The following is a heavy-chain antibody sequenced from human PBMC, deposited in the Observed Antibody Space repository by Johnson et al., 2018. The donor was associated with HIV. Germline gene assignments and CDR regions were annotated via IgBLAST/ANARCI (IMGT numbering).Heavy chain of an antibody. J-gene: IGHJ3*02. Sequence: VQLVESGGGLIQPGGSLRLSCAASGFTVSSNYMSWVRQAPGKGLEWVSVIYSGGSTYYADSVKGRFTISRDNAKNSLYLQMNSLRAEDTAVYYCARDNWNEADGAFDIWGQGTMVTVSS. D-gene: IGHD1-20*01. V-gene: IGHV3-53*01. CDR2: IYSGGST. CDR3: ARDNWNEADGAFDI. CDR1: GFTVSSNY.